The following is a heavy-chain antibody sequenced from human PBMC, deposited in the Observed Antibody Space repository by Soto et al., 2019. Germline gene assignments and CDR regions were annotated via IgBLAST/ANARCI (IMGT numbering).Heavy chain of an antibody. V-gene: IGHV4-59*01. J-gene: IGHJ6*03. CDR1: GGSISSYY. Sequence: SETLSLTCTVSGGSISSYYWSWIRQPPGKGLEWIGYIYYSGSTNYNPSLKSRVTISVDTSKNQFSLKLSSVTAADTAVYYCARVLQAGTYYYYYYMDVWGKGTTVTVSS. CDR3: ARVLQAGTYYYYYYMDV. CDR2: IYYSGST. D-gene: IGHD6-13*01.